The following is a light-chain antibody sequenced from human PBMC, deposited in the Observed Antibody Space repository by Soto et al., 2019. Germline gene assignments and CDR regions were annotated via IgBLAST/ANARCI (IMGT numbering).Light chain of an antibody. CDR3: QQYGASPLT. V-gene: IGKV3-20*01. CDR1: HNVATNY. J-gene: IGKJ4*01. Sequence: ESVWTQFPRTLALSPEERATLSCRARHNVATNYLAWYQHKPGQAPRLLIYGASNGATGIPDRFSGTGSGTDFSLTISRLEPEDFAVYFCQQYGASPLTFGGGTKVDIK. CDR2: GAS.